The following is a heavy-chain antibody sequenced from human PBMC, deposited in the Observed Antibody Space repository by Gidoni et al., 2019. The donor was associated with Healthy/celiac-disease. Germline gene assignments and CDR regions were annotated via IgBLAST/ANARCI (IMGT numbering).Heavy chain of an antibody. CDR3: ARDEFIPVGPFSI. CDR1: GGSISSYY. V-gene: IGHV4-59*01. CDR2: MYYSGTT. D-gene: IGHD1-26*01. J-gene: IGHJ3*02. Sequence: QVQLLESGPGLVKPSETLSLTCSVSGGSISSYYWSWIRQPPGKGMEWIGHMYYSGTTNYNPSLKSRVTISVDTSKNQFSLRLSSVTDADTAVYYCARDEFIPVGPFSIWGQGTMVTVFS.